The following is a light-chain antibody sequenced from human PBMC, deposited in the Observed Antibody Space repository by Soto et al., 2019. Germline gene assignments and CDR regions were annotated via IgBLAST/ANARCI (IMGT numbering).Light chain of an antibody. V-gene: IGKV3-15*01. J-gene: IGKJ1*01. Sequence: EKAMTQSPATLSVSPGERATLSCRASEGISSDVAWYQQKPGQAPSLLIYGASTRVTGIPARFSGSGSGTEFTLSINSLQSEDFALYYCQQYNDWPWTFGQGTKVDIK. CDR2: GAS. CDR3: QQYNDWPWT. CDR1: EGISSD.